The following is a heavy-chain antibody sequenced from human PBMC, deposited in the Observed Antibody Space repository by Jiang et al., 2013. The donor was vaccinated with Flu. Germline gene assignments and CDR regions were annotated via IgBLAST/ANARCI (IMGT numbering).Heavy chain of an antibody. V-gene: IGHV5-10-1*01. CDR3: GRYSVGRKADY. Sequence: LEWMGRIDPEDSYINYSPSFRGRTTISADTSTNTAYVQWRSLRPSDSALYYCGRYSVGRKADYWGQGTLVTVSS. J-gene: IGHJ4*02. D-gene: IGHD1-26*01. CDR2: IDPEDSYI.